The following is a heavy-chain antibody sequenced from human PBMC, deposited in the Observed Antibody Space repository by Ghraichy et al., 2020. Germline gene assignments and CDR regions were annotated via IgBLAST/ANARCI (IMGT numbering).Heavy chain of an antibody. Sequence: SVKVSCKASGGTFSSHGISWVRQAPGQGLEWMGDIIPIFGTTNYARKFQGRLTIDADESTVTAYLELTGLTSEDTAVYYCSRSANEGLRSLSNDYWGQGTQVIVSS. D-gene: IGHD2-15*01. V-gene: IGHV1-69*13. CDR1: GGTFSSHG. J-gene: IGHJ4*02. CDR3: SRSANEGLRSLSNDY. CDR2: IIPIFGTT.